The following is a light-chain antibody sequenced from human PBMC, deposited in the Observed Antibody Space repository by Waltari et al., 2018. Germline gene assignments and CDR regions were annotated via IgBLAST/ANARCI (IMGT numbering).Light chain of an antibody. CDR1: QRIDKNY. CDR2: STS. J-gene: IGKJ4*01. V-gene: IGKV1-39*01. Sequence: DIQMTQSPSSLSASVGDRVTITCRASQRIDKNYLGWYQQKPGKAPKLLIYSTSTLQSGVPSRFSGSGSGTDFTLTISSLQPEDFATYYCQQSHTTPRFSFGGGTKVDIK. CDR3: QQSHTTPRFS.